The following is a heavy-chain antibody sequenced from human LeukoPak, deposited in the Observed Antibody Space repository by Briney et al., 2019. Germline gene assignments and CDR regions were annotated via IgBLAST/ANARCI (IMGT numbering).Heavy chain of an antibody. D-gene: IGHD1-26*01. J-gene: IGHJ4*02. CDR1: GYTFTSYG. V-gene: IGHV1-18*01. CDR2: ISANNGDT. Sequence: ASVTVSCKASGYTFTSYGISWVRQAPGQGLEWVGWISANNGDTDYAQKFQARVTMTTDTSTSTAYMELRSLRSDDTAVYYCARESHVSREDSWGQGTLVTVSS. CDR3: ARESHVSREDS.